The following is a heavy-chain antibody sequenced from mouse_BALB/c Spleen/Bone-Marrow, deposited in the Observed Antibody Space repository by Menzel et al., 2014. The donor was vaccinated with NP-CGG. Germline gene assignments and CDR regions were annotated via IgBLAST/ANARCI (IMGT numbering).Heavy chain of an antibody. Sequence: EVQLQESGAEFVKPGASAKLSCTASGFNIKDTYMHWVKQRPEQGLEWIGRIDPANGNTKYDPKFQGKATITADTSSNTAYLQLSSLTSEDTAVYYCAMYYYGSSLFAYWGQGTLVTVSA. V-gene: IGHV14-3*02. CDR3: AMYYYGSSLFAY. D-gene: IGHD1-1*01. J-gene: IGHJ3*01. CDR2: IDPANGNT. CDR1: GFNIKDTY.